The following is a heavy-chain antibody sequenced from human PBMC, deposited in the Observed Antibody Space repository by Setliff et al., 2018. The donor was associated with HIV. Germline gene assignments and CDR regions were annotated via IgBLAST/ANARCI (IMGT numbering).Heavy chain of an antibody. CDR3: ARASSIPYYNYLSGSHDYYYYIDV. CDR2: ISAYNGDT. J-gene: IGHJ6*03. V-gene: IGHV1-18*01. CDR1: GYTFTSYG. Sequence: ASVKVSCKASGYTFTSYGISWVRQAPGQGLEWMGWISAYNGDTNYAQKFQGRVTMTTDTSTSTAYMELRSLRSDDTAVYYCARASSIPYYNYLSGSHDYYYYIDVWGEGTTVTVSS. D-gene: IGHD3-3*01.